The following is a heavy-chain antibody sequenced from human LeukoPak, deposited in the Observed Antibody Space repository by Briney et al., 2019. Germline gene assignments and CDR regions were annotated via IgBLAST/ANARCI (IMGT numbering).Heavy chain of an antibody. J-gene: IGHJ4*02. CDR1: GVTFSSCE. Sequence: GGSLRLSCAASGVTFSSCEMNWVRQAPGKGLEWVSYISSSGSTIYYADSVKGRFTISRDNAKNSLYLQMNSLRAEDTAVYYCARDAYSGYDFDYWGQGTLVTVSS. CDR3: ARDAYSGYDFDY. D-gene: IGHD5-12*01. V-gene: IGHV3-48*03. CDR2: ISSSGSTI.